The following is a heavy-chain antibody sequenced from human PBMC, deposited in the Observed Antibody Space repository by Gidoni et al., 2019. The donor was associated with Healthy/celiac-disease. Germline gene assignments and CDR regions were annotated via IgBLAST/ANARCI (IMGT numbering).Heavy chain of an antibody. CDR3: ARQYGGPTIPPGY. J-gene: IGHJ4*02. CDR1: GGSISSSSYY. CDR2: IYYSGST. D-gene: IGHD1-1*01. Sequence: QLQLQESGPGLVKPSETLSLTCTVSGGSISSSSYYWGWIRQPPGKGLEWIGSIYYSGSTYYNPSLKSRVTISVDTSKNQFSLKLSSVTAADTAVYYCARQYGGPTIPPGYWGQGTLVTVSS. V-gene: IGHV4-39*01.